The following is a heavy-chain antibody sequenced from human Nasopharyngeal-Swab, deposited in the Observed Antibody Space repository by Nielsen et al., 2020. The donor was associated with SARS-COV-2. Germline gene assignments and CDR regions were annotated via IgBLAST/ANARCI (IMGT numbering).Heavy chain of an antibody. J-gene: IGHJ4*02. Sequence: SRKRPGKGLEWFGEINHSDRTIYNPSLKSRLTISADASKNQFSLELRSVTAADTAVYYCTRSTWIPLDSWGPGTLVTVSS. V-gene: IGHV4-34*01. D-gene: IGHD5-12*01. CDR3: TRSTWIPLDS. CDR2: INHSDRT.